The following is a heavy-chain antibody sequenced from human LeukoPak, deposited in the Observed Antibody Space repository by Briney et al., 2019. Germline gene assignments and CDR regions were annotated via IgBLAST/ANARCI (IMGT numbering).Heavy chain of an antibody. CDR2: INSDGSST. V-gene: IGHV3-74*01. Sequence: PGGSLRLSCAASGFTFSSNWMHWVRQAPGKGLVWVSRINSDGSSTNYADSVKGRFTISRDNAKSTLYLQMNSLRAEDTAVYYCARGITLFGVVINYWGQGTLVSVSS. CDR3: ARGITLFGVVINY. D-gene: IGHD3-3*01. J-gene: IGHJ4*02. CDR1: GFTFSSNW.